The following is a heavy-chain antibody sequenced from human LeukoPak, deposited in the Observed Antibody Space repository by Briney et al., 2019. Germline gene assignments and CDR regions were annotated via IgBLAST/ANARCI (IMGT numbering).Heavy chain of an antibody. Sequence: AGGSLRLSCAAPGFTFSSYAMSWVRQAPGKGLEWVSAISGSGGSTYYADSVKGRFTISRDNSKNTLYLQMNSLRAEDTAVYYCAKSAGYSSGWYGYYYYGMDVWGQGTTVTVSS. V-gene: IGHV3-23*01. J-gene: IGHJ6*02. D-gene: IGHD6-19*01. CDR1: GFTFSSYA. CDR2: ISGSGGST. CDR3: AKSAGYSSGWYGYYYYGMDV.